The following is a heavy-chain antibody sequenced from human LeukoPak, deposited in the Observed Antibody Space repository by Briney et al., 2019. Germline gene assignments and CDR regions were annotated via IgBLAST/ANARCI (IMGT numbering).Heavy chain of an antibody. V-gene: IGHV3-33*01. CDR3: AREGVGPFDY. CDR2: IWYDGSNK. Sequence: GRSLRLSCAASGFAFSSYGMHWVRQAPGKGLEWVAVIWYDGSNKYYADSVKGRFTISRDNSKNTLYLQMNSLRAEDTAVYYCAREGVGPFDYWGQGTLVTVSS. CDR1: GFAFSSYG. J-gene: IGHJ4*02.